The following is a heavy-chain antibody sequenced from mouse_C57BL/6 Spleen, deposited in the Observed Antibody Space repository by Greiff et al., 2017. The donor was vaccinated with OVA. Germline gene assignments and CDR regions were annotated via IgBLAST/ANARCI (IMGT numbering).Heavy chain of an antibody. J-gene: IGHJ2*01. CDR2: IWSGGST. V-gene: IGHV2-2*01. Sequence: VQLVESGPGLVQPSQSLSITCTVSGFSLTSYGVHWVRQSPGKGLEWLGVIWSGGSTDYNAAFISRLSISKDNSKSQVFFKMNSLQADDTAIYYCARNGGLRRGDYFDYWGQGTTLTVSS. CDR3: ARNGGLRRGDYFDY. CDR1: GFSLTSYG. D-gene: IGHD2-4*01.